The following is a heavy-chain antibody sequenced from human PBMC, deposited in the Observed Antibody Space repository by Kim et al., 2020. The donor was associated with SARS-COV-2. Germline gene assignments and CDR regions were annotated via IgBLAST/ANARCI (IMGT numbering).Heavy chain of an antibody. Sequence: GGSLRLSCAASGFTVSSNYMSWVRQAPGKGLEWVSVIYSGGSTYYADSVKGRFTISRDNSKNTLYLQMNSLRAEDTAVYYCARDGDYYDSSGYYGAFDIWGQGTMVTVSS. J-gene: IGHJ3*02. V-gene: IGHV3-53*01. D-gene: IGHD3-22*01. CDR1: GFTVSSNY. CDR2: IYSGGST. CDR3: ARDGDYYDSSGYYGAFDI.